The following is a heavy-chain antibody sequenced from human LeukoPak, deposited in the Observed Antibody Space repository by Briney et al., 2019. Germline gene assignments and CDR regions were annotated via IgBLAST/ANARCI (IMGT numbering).Heavy chain of an antibody. Sequence: SETLSLTCTVSGGSISNAYWSWIRQPPGRGLEWIGYIYPSGSTNYHPSLKSRVTISVDTSKNHFALNLSSVTAADTAVYYCAKSYFDYSTYYSYYFNLWGQGALGTVSS. CDR1: GGSISNAY. CDR3: AKSYFDYSTYYSYYFNL. D-gene: IGHD4-11*01. J-gene: IGHJ4*02. CDR2: IYPSGST. V-gene: IGHV4-4*09.